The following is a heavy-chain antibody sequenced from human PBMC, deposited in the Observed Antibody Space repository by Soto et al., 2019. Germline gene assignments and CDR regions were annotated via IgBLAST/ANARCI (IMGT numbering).Heavy chain of an antibody. D-gene: IGHD2-15*01. V-gene: IGHV4-34*01. CDR2: INHRGSI. J-gene: IGHJ6*02. CDR1: GGSFSGYY. Sequence: QVQLQQWGAGLLKPSETLSLNCAVYGGSFSGYYWSWIRQPPGKGLEWIGEINHRGSINYNPSLKRRSTLSVDTSKNQFSLKLNSVTAADTAVFYCARGSQMRIPAASGRDYYYHGLDVWGQGTAVTVSS. CDR3: ARGSQMRIPAASGRDYYYHGLDV.